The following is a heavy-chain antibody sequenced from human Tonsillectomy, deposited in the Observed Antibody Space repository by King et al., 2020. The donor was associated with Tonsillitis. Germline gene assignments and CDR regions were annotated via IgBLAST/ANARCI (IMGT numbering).Heavy chain of an antibody. V-gene: IGHV1-2*02. D-gene: IGHD2-8*01. CDR1: RYTFSDYY. Sequence: VQLVESGAEVKKPGASVKVSCEASRYTFSDYYIHWVRQAPGQGLEWMGWINPNSGDTKYAQKFRGRVTMTRDTSISTAYMELSSLRSDDTAMYYCARDAVSPNYYYDSWGQGTLVTVSS. CDR2: INPNSGDT. J-gene: IGHJ4*02. CDR3: ARDAVSPNYYYDS.